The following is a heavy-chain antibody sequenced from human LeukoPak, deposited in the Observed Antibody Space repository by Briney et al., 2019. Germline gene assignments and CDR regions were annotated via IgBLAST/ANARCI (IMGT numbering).Heavy chain of an antibody. D-gene: IGHD4-17*01. CDR3: AKTTDNYYYYMDV. Sequence: GGSLRLSCAASGFTFSSYSMNWVRQAPGKGLEWVSSISTSSSYIYYADSVKGRFTISRDNAKNSLYLQMNSLRAEDTAVYYCAKTTDNYYYYMDVWGKGTTVTVSS. V-gene: IGHV3-21*01. CDR1: GFTFSSYS. CDR2: ISTSSSYI. J-gene: IGHJ6*03.